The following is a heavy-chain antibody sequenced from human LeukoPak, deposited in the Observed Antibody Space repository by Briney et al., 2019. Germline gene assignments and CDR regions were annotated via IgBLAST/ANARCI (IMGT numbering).Heavy chain of an antibody. J-gene: IGHJ4*02. Sequence: GGSLRLSCAASGFIFSDYYMNWIRQAPGKGLEWVSYISSSGSTMYYADSVKGRFTISRDNAKNSLSLQMNSLRAEDTAVYYCARDVGHYYDSGESLDYWGQGTLVTVSS. V-gene: IGHV3-11*01. CDR1: GFIFSDYY. CDR2: ISSSGSTM. CDR3: ARDVGHYYDSGESLDY. D-gene: IGHD3-10*01.